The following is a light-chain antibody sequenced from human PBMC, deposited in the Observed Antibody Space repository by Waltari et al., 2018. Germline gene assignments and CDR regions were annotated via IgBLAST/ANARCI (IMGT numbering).Light chain of an antibody. CDR1: SDDIASYNR. Sequence: QSALTQPPSVSGSPGHSVTLSCTGTSDDIASYNRVSWYQQPPGTAPRLIIYGVTYRPSGVPDRFSGSKSGNTASLTISGLQAQDEADYYCSSITGSSTWVFGGGTKLTVL. CDR3: SSITGSSTWV. J-gene: IGLJ3*02. CDR2: GVT. V-gene: IGLV2-18*02.